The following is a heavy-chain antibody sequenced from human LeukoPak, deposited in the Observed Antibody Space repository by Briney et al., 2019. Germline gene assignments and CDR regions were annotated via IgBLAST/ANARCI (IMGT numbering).Heavy chain of an antibody. Sequence: SETLSLTCAVYGGSFSGYYWSWIRQPPGKGLEWIGEINHSGSTNYNPSLKSRVTISVDTSKNQFSLKLSSVTAADTAVYYCARHQGGYNTFDYWGQGTLVTVSS. V-gene: IGHV4-34*01. CDR2: INHSGST. CDR1: GGSFSGYY. CDR3: ARHQGGYNTFDY. J-gene: IGHJ4*02. D-gene: IGHD5-24*01.